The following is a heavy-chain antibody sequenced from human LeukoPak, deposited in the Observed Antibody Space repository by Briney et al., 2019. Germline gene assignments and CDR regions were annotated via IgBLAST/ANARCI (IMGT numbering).Heavy chain of an antibody. Sequence: PSETLSLTCTVCGVSISNYSYYWVGLRHPPEKGLEWIVSIYYSGSTYYNPSLKSRVTISVDTSKNQFSLKLSSVTAADAAVYYCAKATSHDAFDIWGQGTMVTVSS. V-gene: IGHV4-39*01. J-gene: IGHJ3*02. D-gene: IGHD2-2*01. CDR1: GVSISNYSYY. CDR3: AKATSHDAFDI. CDR2: IYYSGST.